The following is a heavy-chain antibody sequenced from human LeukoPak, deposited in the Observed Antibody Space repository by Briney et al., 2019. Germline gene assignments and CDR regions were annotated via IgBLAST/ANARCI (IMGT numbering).Heavy chain of an antibody. Sequence: GGSLRLSCAASGFTFSSYAMSWVRQAPGKGLEWVSAISGSGGSTYYADSVKGRFTISRDNAKNSLYLQMNSLRAEDTAVYYCARGGVGTIAARSGWLVDYWGQGTLVTVSS. CDR2: ISGSGGST. CDR1: GFTFSSYA. D-gene: IGHD6-19*01. V-gene: IGHV3-23*01. CDR3: ARGGVGTIAARSGWLVDY. J-gene: IGHJ4*02.